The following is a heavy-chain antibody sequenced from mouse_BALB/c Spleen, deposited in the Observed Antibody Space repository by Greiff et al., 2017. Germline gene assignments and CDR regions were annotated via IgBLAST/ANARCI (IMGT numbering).Heavy chain of an antibody. CDR2: ISYSGST. CDR3: ATYDYGNYYAMDY. V-gene: IGHV3-2*02. CDR1: GYSITSDYA. J-gene: IGHJ4*01. D-gene: IGHD2-4*01. Sequence: EVHLVESGPGLVKPSQSLSLTCTVTGYSITSDYAWNWIRQFPGNKLEWMGYISYSGSTSYNPSLKSRISITRDTSKNQFFLQLNSVTTEDTATYYCATYDYGNYYAMDYWGQGTSVTVSS.